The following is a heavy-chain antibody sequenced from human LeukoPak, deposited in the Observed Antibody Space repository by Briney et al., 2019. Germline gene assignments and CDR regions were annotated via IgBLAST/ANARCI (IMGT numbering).Heavy chain of an antibody. V-gene: IGHV3-33*06. Sequence: QPGRSLRLSCAASGFTFSSYGMHWVRQAPGKGLEWVAVIWYDGSNKYYADSVKGRFTISRDNSKNTLYLQMNSLRAEDTAVYYCAKAQKDYGDHVIDYWGQGTLVTVSP. CDR2: IWYDGSNK. CDR3: AKAQKDYGDHVIDY. J-gene: IGHJ4*02. D-gene: IGHD4-17*01. CDR1: GFTFSSYG.